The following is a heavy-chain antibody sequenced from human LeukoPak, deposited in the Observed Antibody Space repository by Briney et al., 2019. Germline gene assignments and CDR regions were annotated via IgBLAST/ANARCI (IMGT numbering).Heavy chain of an antibody. J-gene: IGHJ3*02. V-gene: IGHV4-59*01. CDR1: GGSISSYY. CDR2: IYYSGSI. Sequence: SETLSLTCTVSGGSISSYYWSWIRQPPGKGLEWIGYIYYSGSINYNPSLKSRVTISVDTSKNQFSLKLSSVTAADTAVYYCARVGPNYYDSSGYYSRGAFDIWGQGTMVTVSS. CDR3: ARVGPNYYDSSGYYSRGAFDI. D-gene: IGHD3-22*01.